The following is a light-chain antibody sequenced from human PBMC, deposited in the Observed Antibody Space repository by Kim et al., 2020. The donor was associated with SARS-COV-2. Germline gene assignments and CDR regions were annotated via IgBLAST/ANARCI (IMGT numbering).Light chain of an antibody. J-gene: IGKJ1*01. V-gene: IGKV3-20*01. CDR1: QSIYRTY. CDR2: GAF. Sequence: EIVLTQSPGTLSLSPGERATLSCRASQSIYRTYLAWYQQTPGQPPRLLIYGAFSRATGIPDRFSGSGSGTDFTLTISRLETEDFAVYFCQQYDSSLPPFGQGTKVEIK. CDR3: QQYDSSLPP.